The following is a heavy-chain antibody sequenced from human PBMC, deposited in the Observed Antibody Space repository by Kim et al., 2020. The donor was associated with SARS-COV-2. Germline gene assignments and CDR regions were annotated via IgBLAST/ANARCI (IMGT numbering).Heavy chain of an antibody. Sequence: SETLSLTCAVYGGSFSGYYWSWIRQPQGKGLEWIGEINHSGSTNYNPSLKSRVTISVDTSKNQFSLKLSSVTAADTAVYYCARGGRDFWSGYYRLAFFDPWGQGTLVTVSS. J-gene: IGHJ5*02. CDR1: GGSFSGYY. CDR2: INHSGST. V-gene: IGHV4-34*01. CDR3: ARGGRDFWSGYYRLAFFDP. D-gene: IGHD3-3*01.